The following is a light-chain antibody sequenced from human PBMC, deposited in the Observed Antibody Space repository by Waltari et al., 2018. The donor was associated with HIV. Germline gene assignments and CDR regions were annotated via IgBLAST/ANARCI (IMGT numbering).Light chain of an antibody. V-gene: IGLV3-25*03. CDR2: KDT. J-gene: IGLJ1*01. CDR1: ALPKPF. CDR3: QSTDISGTFAV. Sequence: SYELTQPPSVSVSPGPTAQITCSGDALPKPFVYWYRQKPGQAPLLVMYKDTERPSGNPERFTGSSSGTSVTLTINGVQAEDEGDYYCQSTDISGTFAVFGAGTKVTVL.